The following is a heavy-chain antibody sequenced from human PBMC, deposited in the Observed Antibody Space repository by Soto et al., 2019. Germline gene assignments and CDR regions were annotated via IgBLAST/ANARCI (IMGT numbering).Heavy chain of an antibody. J-gene: IGHJ4*01. V-gene: IGHV4-30-2*01. CDR3: ARSPNSGKDY. CDR2: IYHSGST. CDR1: GGSISSGGYS. Sequence: SETLSLTCAVSGGSISSGGYSWNWIRQPPGKGLEWIGNIYHSGSTYHNPSLKSRVTISVDRSKNQFSLKLTSVTAADTAVYYCARSPNSGKDYCGHGTLVTVSP. D-gene: IGHD3-10*01.